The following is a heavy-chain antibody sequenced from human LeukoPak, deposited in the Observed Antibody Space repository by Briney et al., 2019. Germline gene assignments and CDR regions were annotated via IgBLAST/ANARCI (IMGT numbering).Heavy chain of an antibody. CDR3: ARAMPHDNWFNP. CDR2: INWNGGST. J-gene: IGHJ5*02. CDR1: GFTFDDYG. Sequence: GGSLRLSCAASGFTFDDYGMSWVRQAPGKGLEWVSGINWNGGSTGYADSVKGRFTISRDNAKNTLYLQTNSLRAEDTAVYYCARAMPHDNWFNPWGQGSLVTVSS. V-gene: IGHV3-20*04. D-gene: IGHD2-2*01.